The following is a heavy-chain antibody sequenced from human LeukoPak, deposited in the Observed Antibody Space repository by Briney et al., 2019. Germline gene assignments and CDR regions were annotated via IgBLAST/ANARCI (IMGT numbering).Heavy chain of an antibody. CDR2: IFGGVDT. J-gene: IGHJ3*02. CDR1: VFSVTNNS. D-gene: IGHD7-27*01. CDR3: ATSSRNWGPDGFDI. Sequence: PGGSLRLSCEASVFSVTNNSMSWVRQAPRKGLEWVSHIFGGVDTYYADSVRGRFTISRDSSKNTLYLQMNSLRAEDTAVYYCATSSRNWGPDGFDIWGQGIVVTVSS. V-gene: IGHV3-66*01.